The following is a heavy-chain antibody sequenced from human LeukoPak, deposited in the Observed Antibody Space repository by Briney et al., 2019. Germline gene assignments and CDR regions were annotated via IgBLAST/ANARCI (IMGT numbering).Heavy chain of an antibody. CDR1: GGSINSDSDY. D-gene: IGHD3-10*01. J-gene: IGHJ4*02. V-gene: IGHV4-39*07. CDR3: ARLKFFKYYYGSGSYYSGFDY. Sequence: SETLSLTCTVSGGSINSDSDYWGWIRQPPGKGLELIGNIYYSGNTYYNPSLKSRVTISLDTSKNQFSLKLSSVTAADTAVYYCARLKFFKYYYGSGSYYSGFDYWGQGTLVTVSS. CDR2: IYYSGNT.